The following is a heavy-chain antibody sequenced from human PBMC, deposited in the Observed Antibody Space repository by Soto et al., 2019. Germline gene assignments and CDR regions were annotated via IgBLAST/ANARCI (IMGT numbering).Heavy chain of an antibody. D-gene: IGHD4-17*01. CDR1: GFTFSSYA. V-gene: IGHV3-23*01. CDR2: ISGSGGST. CDR3: AKFTTVVTAGEYYFDY. Sequence: PGGSLRLSCAASGFTFSSYAMSWVRQAPGKGLEWVSAISGSGGSTYYADSVKGRFTISRDNSKNTLYLQMNSLRAEDTAVYYCAKFTTVVTAGEYYFDYWGQGTLVTVSS. J-gene: IGHJ4*02.